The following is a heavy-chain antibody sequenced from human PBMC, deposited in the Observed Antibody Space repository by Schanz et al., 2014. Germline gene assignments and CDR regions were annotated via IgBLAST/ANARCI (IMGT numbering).Heavy chain of an antibody. D-gene: IGHD2-2*01. V-gene: IGHV3-11*04. CDR1: GFPFSDYF. CDR2: ISSSSSTR. CDR3: ARAGYDADNWFDP. J-gene: IGHJ5*02. Sequence: QVQLVDSGGGLVKPGGSLRLSCTASGFPFSDYFMAWIRQPPGKGLEWVSYISSSSSTRYYADSVKGRFTISRDNAKNSLFLQMNSLRAEDTAVYYCARAGYDADNWFDPWGQGTLVTVSS.